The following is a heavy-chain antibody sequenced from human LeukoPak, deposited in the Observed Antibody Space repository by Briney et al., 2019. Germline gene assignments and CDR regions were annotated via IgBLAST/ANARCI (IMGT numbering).Heavy chain of an antibody. Sequence: GGSLRLSCAASGFTFSSYSMNWVRQAPGKGLEWVSSISSSSSYIYYADSVKGRFTISRDNAKNSLYLQMNSLRAEDTAVYYCARETLWDCSGGSCYSDPWGQGTLVTVSS. CDR2: ISSSSSYI. V-gene: IGHV3-21*01. J-gene: IGHJ5*02. CDR1: GFTFSSYS. CDR3: ARETLWDCSGGSCYSDP. D-gene: IGHD2-15*01.